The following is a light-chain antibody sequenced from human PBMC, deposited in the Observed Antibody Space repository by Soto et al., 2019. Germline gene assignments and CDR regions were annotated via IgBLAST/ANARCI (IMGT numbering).Light chain of an antibody. Sequence: QPVLTQPPSAFGTPGQRVAISCSGSSSNIGRSAVNWYQQLPGTAPKLLIYTNNQRPSGVPDRFSGSKSGTSASLAIGGLQSEDEADYYCAAWDDSLNGWVFGGGTKLTVL. V-gene: IGLV1-44*01. CDR2: TNN. CDR1: SSNIGRSA. CDR3: AAWDDSLNGWV. J-gene: IGLJ3*02.